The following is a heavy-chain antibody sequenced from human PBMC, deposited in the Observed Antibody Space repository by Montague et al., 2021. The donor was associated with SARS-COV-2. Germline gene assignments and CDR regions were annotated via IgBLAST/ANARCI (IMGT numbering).Heavy chain of an antibody. J-gene: IGHJ3*02. V-gene: IGHV4-61*10. CDR2: IDASGTT. CDR1: GGSIRSDGFY. CDR3: ARGSGWMGNAFDI. D-gene: IGHD6-19*01. Sequence: SETLSLTCTVSGGSIRSDGFYWNWIRQPAGKGLEWIGRIDASGTTNYKPSLKSRVIISLDRSKNQFSLRLSSVTAADTAVYYCARGSGWMGNAFDIWGQGTMVTVSS.